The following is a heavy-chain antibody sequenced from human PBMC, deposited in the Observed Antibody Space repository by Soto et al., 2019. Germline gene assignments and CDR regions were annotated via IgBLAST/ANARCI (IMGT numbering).Heavy chain of an antibody. D-gene: IGHD3-16*01. V-gene: IGHV3-23*01. Sequence: DVQLLESGGGLVQPGGSLRLSCAASGFTFSSYAMTWVRQDPGKGREWVSGISGSGISTYYADSVKGRFTISRENSKSTQYMQMNSPRADDTAVYYCVKAEGSRAYDYYDYWGQGTLVTVSS. CDR1: GFTFSSYA. J-gene: IGHJ4*02. CDR3: VKAEGSRAYDYYDY. CDR2: ISGSGIST.